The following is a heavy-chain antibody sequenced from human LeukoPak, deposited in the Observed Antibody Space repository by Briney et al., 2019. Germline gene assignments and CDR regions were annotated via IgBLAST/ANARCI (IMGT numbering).Heavy chain of an antibody. V-gene: IGHV3-23*01. CDR3: AKGTLFGVVTSFDF. CDR2: ISASGSAT. D-gene: IGHD3-3*01. CDR1: GFTLGSANA. J-gene: IGHJ4*02. Sequence: GGSLRLSCAASGFTLGSANAMTWVRQAPGKGLEWVSLISASGSATYYADSVRGRFAISRDISKNTLFLQMSGLRAEDTAVYYCAKGTLFGVVTSFDFWGQGTLVTVSS.